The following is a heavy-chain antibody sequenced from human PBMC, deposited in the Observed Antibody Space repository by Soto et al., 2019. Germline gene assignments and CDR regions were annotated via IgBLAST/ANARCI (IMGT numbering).Heavy chain of an antibody. Sequence: SVKVSCKASGCTFSSYAISWVRQAPGQGLEWMGGIIPIFGTANYAQKFQGRVTITADESTSTAYMELSSLRSEDTAVYYCEPVKSSCRVVMLHYYFDYWREGPLVTVSS. CDR1: GCTFSSYA. J-gene: IGHJ4*02. CDR2: IIPIFGTA. V-gene: IGHV1-69*13. D-gene: IGHD3-16*01. CDR3: EPVKSSCRVVMLHYYFDY.